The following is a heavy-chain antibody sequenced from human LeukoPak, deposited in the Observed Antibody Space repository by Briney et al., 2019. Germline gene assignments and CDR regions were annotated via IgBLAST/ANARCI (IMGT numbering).Heavy chain of an antibody. Sequence: SETLSLTCAVYGGSFSGYYWSWIRQPPGKGLEWFGEINHSGSTNYNPSLKSRVTISVDTSKNQFSLKLSSVTAADTAVYYCARGVDYYGSGSYSYYYYYMDVWGKGTTVTVSS. CDR1: GGSFSGYY. CDR2: INHSGST. J-gene: IGHJ6*03. D-gene: IGHD3-10*01. CDR3: ARGVDYYGSGSYSYYYYYMDV. V-gene: IGHV4-34*01.